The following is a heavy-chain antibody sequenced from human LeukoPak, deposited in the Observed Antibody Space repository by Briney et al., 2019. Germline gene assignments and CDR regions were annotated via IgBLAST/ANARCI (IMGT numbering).Heavy chain of an antibody. V-gene: IGHV4-39*07. Sequence: SETLSLTCTVSGGSISSSSYYWSWIRQPPGKGLEWIGEINHSGSTNYNPSLKSRVTISVDTSKNQFSLKLSSVTAADTAVYYCAREVGVTSWSYYYMDVWGKGTTVTVSS. J-gene: IGHJ6*03. CDR2: INHSGST. CDR3: AREVGVTSWSYYYMDV. D-gene: IGHD2-2*01. CDR1: GGSISSSSYY.